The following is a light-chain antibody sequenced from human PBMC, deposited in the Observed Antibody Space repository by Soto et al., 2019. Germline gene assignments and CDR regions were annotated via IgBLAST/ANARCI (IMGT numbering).Light chain of an antibody. CDR3: QQGSTVPT. V-gene: IGKV1-12*01. CDR2: SVS. J-gene: IGKJ1*01. CDR1: QGIGSW. Sequence: DIQMTQSPSFVSASVGDRVSITCRASQGIGSWLAWYQQKPGTAPKLLIYSVSSLQSGVPSRCSSSGSGTDFTLTISSLQAEDFATYYCQQGSTVPTFGQGTKVEVK.